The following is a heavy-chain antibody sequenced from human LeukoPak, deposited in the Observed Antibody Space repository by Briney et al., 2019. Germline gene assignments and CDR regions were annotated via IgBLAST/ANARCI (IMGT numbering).Heavy chain of an antibody. D-gene: IGHD2-8*01. CDR1: GGSISSGGYY. V-gene: IGHV4-31*03. J-gene: IGHJ4*02. Sequence: SQTLSLTCTVSGGSISSGGYYWSWIRQHPGKGLEWIGYIYYSGSTYYNSSLKSRVTISVDTSKNQFSLKLSSVTVADTAVYYCARGNGGYFGYWGQGTLVTVSS. CDR2: IYYSGST. CDR3: ARGNGGYFGY.